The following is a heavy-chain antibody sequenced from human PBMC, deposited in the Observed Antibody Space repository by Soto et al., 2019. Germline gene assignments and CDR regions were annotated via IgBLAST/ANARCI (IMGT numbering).Heavy chain of an antibody. CDR3: LGDPLDYFDC. V-gene: IGHV3-30-3*01. CDR2: ISYDGSNK. J-gene: IGHJ4*02. Sequence: GGSLRLSCAASGFTFSSYAMHWVRQAPDKGLEWVAVISYDGSNKYYADSVKGRFTISRDNSKNTLYLQMNSLRAEDTAVYYCLGDPLDYFDCWGQGTLVTVSS. CDR1: GFTFSSYA. D-gene: IGHD2-21*02.